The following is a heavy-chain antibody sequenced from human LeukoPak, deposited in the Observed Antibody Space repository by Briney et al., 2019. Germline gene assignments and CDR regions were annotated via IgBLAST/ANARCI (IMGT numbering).Heavy chain of an antibody. J-gene: IGHJ4*02. CDR1: GGSISSYY. Sequence: SETLSLICTVSGGSISSYYWSWIRQPPGKGLEGIGYIYYSGSTNYNPSLKSRVTLSVDTSKNQFSLKLSSVTAADTAVYYCARDPGRTWFGESNFYYWGQGTLITVSS. CDR3: ARDPGRTWFGESNFYY. CDR2: IYYSGST. V-gene: IGHV4-59*01. D-gene: IGHD3-10*01.